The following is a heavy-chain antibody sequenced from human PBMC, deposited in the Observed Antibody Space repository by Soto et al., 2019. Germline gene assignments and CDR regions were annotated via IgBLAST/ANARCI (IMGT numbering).Heavy chain of an antibody. J-gene: IGHJ5*02. CDR2: ISNSGST. V-gene: IGHV4-30-4*01. CDR1: GGPISNNDDY. Sequence: QVHLQESGPGLVKPSQTLSLTCTVSGGPISNNDDYWTWIRQSPGKGLEWIGYISNSGSTSYNTSLKGRLTLSLAMSKKQFALKLTSVTAADTAVYYCARGRSFTIFGVVRPLHYFDPWGQGILVTVAS. CDR3: ARGRSFTIFGVVRPLHYFDP. D-gene: IGHD3-3*01.